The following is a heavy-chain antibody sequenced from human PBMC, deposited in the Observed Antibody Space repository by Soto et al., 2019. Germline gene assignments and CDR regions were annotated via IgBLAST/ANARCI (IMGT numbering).Heavy chain of an antibody. D-gene: IGHD3-22*01. Sequence: SGPTLVNPTQTLTLTCTFSGFSLSTNGVGVGWIRQPPGKALEWLALIYWNDDKRYSPSLKTRLTITKDTSKNQVVLTMTNMDPADTATYHCAHRPSLDYYDTSGSYVYYFDYWGQGTLVTVSS. J-gene: IGHJ4*02. V-gene: IGHV2-5*01. CDR2: IYWNDDK. CDR3: AHRPSLDYYDTSGSYVYYFDY. CDR1: GFSLSTNGVG.